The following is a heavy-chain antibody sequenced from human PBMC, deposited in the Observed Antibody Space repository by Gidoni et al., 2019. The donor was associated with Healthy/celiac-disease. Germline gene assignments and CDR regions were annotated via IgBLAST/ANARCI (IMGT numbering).Heavy chain of an antibody. CDR3: AKPLTQRGFNWFDP. Sequence: QVQLVESGGGVVQPGRSLRLPCAASGFTFSSYGMHWVRQAPGKGLEWVAVISYDGSNKYYADSVKGRFTISRDNSKNTLYLQMNSLRAEDTAVYYCAKPLTQRGFNWFDPWGQGTLVTVSS. CDR1: GFTFSSYG. J-gene: IGHJ5*02. D-gene: IGHD6-25*01. CDR2: ISYDGSNK. V-gene: IGHV3-30*18.